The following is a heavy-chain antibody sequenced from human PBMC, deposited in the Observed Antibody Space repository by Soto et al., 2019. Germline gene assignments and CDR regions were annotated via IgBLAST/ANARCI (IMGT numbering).Heavy chain of an antibody. CDR3: ASPEAAAYYGMDV. V-gene: IGHV3-33*01. Sequence: QVQLVESGGGVVQPGRSLRLSCAASGLTFSSYGMHWVRQAPGKGLEWVAVIWYDGSNKYYADSVKGRFTISRENSKHTLYLQMNSLRAEDTAVYDCASPEAAAYYGMDVWGQGTTVTVSS. D-gene: IGHD2-15*01. CDR2: IWYDGSNK. CDR1: GLTFSSYG. J-gene: IGHJ6*02.